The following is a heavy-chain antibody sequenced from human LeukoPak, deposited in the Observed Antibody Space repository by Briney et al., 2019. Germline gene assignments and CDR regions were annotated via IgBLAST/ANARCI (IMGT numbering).Heavy chain of an antibody. J-gene: IGHJ6*03. D-gene: IGHD6-6*01. CDR1: GFTFSNYG. V-gene: IGHV3-30*02. Sequence: GGSLRLSCAASGFTFSNYGMHWVRQAPGKGLEWVAFTRYDGRNQYYADSVKGRFSISRDNSKNTLYLQMNSLRPEDTALYYRAKYQRGVGQLFFYYYMDVWGRGTTVTVSS. CDR2: TRYDGRNQ. CDR3: AKYQRGVGQLFFYYYMDV.